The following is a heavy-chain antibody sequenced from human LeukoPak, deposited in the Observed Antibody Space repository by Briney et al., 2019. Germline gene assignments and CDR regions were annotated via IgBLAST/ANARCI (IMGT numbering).Heavy chain of an antibody. V-gene: IGHV1-2*02. CDR1: GYTFTGYY. Sequence: ASVTVSCKASGYTFTGYYMHWVRQAHGQGLEWMGWINPNSGGTNYAQKFQGRVTMTRDTSISTAYMELSRLRSDDTAVYYCARDMDSSGQGVDPRGQGTLVTVSS. J-gene: IGHJ5*02. D-gene: IGHD3-22*01. CDR2: INPNSGGT. CDR3: ARDMDSSGQGVDP.